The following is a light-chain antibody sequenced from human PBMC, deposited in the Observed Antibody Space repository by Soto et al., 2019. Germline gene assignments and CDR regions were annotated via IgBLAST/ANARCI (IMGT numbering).Light chain of an antibody. Sequence: QLVLTQSPSASASLGASVKLTCTLSSGHSSYAIAWHQQQPEKGPRYLMKLNSDGSHSKGDGIPDRFSGSSSGAARYLTISPLHSEEDADYYCQTCGTGIRVFGGGTKLTVL. CDR3: QTCGTGIRV. CDR2: LNSDGSH. V-gene: IGLV4-69*01. J-gene: IGLJ2*01. CDR1: SGHSSYA.